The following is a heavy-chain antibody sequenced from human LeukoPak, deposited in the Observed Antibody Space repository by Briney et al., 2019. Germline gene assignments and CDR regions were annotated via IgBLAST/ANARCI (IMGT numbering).Heavy chain of an antibody. CDR3: ARGYGALGLWAFDI. CDR1: GGSFNSYY. CDR2: IYYSGST. D-gene: IGHD4-17*01. Sequence: SETLSLTCTVSGGSFNSYYWSWIRQPPGKGLEWIGYIYYSGSTNYNPSLKSRVTISLGTSKNQFSLKLSSVNAADTAVYYCARGYGALGLWAFDIWGQGTVVTISS. J-gene: IGHJ3*02. V-gene: IGHV4-59*12.